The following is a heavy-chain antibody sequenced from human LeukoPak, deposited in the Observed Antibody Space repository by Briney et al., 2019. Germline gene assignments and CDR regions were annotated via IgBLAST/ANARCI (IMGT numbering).Heavy chain of an antibody. CDR1: GFTFSSYA. V-gene: IGHV3-30-3*01. CDR2: ISYDGSNK. Sequence: GGSLRLSCAASGFTFSSYAMHWVRQAPGKGLEWVAVISYDGSNKYYADSVKGRFTISRDNSKNTLYLQMNGLRAEDTAVYYCARDTVAGTGYYFDYRGQGTLVTVSS. CDR3: ARDTVAGTGYYFDY. D-gene: IGHD6-19*01. J-gene: IGHJ4*02.